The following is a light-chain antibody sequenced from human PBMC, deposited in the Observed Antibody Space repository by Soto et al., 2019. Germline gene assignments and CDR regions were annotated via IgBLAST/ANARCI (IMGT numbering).Light chain of an antibody. CDR1: SSDVGGHDY. V-gene: IGLV2-14*01. J-gene: IGLJ1*01. CDR3: SSYTSIRILV. Sequence: QSALTQPASVSGSPGQSITISCTGTSSDVGGHDYVAWYQQRPGKAPKLMIYDVSTRPSGVSLRFSGSKSGNTASLAISGLQAEDEADYYCSSYTSIRILVFGNGTKVTVL. CDR2: DVS.